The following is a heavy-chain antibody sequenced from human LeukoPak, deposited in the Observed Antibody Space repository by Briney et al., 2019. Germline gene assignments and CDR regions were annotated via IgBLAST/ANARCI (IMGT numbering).Heavy chain of an antibody. V-gene: IGHV4-59*01. Sequence: SETLSLTCTVSGGPISSYYWSWIRQPPGKGLEWIGYIYYSGSTNYTPSLKSRVTISVDTSKNQFSLKLSSVTAADTAVYYCARGWGIAAALDYWGQGTLVTVSS. CDR2: IYYSGST. J-gene: IGHJ4*02. D-gene: IGHD6-13*01. CDR3: ARGWGIAAALDY. CDR1: GGPISSYY.